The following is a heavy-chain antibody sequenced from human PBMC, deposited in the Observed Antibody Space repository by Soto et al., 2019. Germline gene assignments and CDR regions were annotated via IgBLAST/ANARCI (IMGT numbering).Heavy chain of an antibody. J-gene: IGHJ4*02. CDR2: ISYSGST. Sequence: QVQLQESGPGLVKPSETLSLTCTVSSDSISSYYWSWIRQPPGKRLEWIGYISYSGSTDYNPSLKSRGTISGDTSKNQFSLKVSSVTAADTAVYYCARGTSWQLPFDYWGQGTLVTVSS. V-gene: IGHV4-59*01. CDR1: SDSISSYY. D-gene: IGHD6-13*01. CDR3: ARGTSWQLPFDY.